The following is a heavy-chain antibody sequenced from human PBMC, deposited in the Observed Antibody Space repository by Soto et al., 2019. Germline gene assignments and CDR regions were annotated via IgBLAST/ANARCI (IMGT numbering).Heavy chain of an antibody. J-gene: IGHJ4*02. Sequence: QVQLVQSGAEVKKPGSSVKVSCKASGGTFSSYAISWVRQAPGQGLEWLGGIIPIFGTANYAQKFQGRVTMTADESTSTADMELSSRRSEDTAVYYCARVLGSGSSPDERFDYWGQGTLVTVSS. CDR3: ARVLGSGSSPDERFDY. D-gene: IGHD3-10*01. V-gene: IGHV1-69*01. CDR2: IIPIFGTA. CDR1: GGTFSSYA.